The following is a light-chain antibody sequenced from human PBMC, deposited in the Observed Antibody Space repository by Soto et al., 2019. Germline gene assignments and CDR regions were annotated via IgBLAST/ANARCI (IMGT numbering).Light chain of an antibody. CDR1: QGISNH. Sequence: DIQMTQSPSSLSASVGDRVTITCRASQGISNHLAWYQQKPGTVPKHLIYAASTLQSGVPSRFSGSGSGTDFTLTISSLQPEDVATYYCQKCGVAPFTFGGGTKVDSK. CDR2: AAS. CDR3: QKCGVAPFT. V-gene: IGKV1-27*01. J-gene: IGKJ4*01.